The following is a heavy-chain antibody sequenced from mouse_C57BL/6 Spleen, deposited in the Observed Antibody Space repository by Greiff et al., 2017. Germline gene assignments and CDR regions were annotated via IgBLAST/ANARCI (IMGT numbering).Heavy chain of an antibody. Sequence: QVQLQQSGAELVKPGASVKLSCKASGYTFTSYWMHWVKQRPGQGLEWIGMIHPNSGSTNYNEKFKSKATLTVDKSSSTAYMQLSSLTSEDSAVYYCAREGITTGMDYWGQGTSVTVSS. J-gene: IGHJ4*01. CDR3: AREGITTGMDY. CDR2: IHPNSGST. D-gene: IGHD1-1*01. CDR1: GYTFTSYW. V-gene: IGHV1-64*01.